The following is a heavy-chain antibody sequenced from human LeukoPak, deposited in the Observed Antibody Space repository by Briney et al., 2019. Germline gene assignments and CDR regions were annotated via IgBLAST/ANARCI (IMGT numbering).Heavy chain of an antibody. CDR2: IKEDGREK. CDR3: VRFMRGTIGGDN. D-gene: IGHD3-16*01. Sequence: GGSLRLSCAASGFTFSSFWMSWIRQAPGKGLEWVANIKEDGREKYYVDSVKGRFTISRDNAKNSLYLQVNNLKAEDTAMYYCVRFMRGTIGGDNWGQGTLVTVSA. CDR1: GFTFSSFW. V-gene: IGHV3-7*01. J-gene: IGHJ4*02.